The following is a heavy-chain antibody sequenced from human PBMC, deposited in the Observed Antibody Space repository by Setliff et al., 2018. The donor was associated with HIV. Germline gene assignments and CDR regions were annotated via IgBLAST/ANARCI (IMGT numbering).Heavy chain of an antibody. Sequence: SETLSLTCTVSGGSISSGTYYWSWIRQPAGKGLEWIGRIYTSGSTNYNPSLKSRVTISIETSNNQTSLRLSSVTAADTAMYYCVRDDYGYNGKGFDYWGPGTLVTVSS. J-gene: IGHJ4*02. CDR3: VRDDYGYNGKGFDY. V-gene: IGHV4-61*02. CDR1: GGSISSGTYY. D-gene: IGHD4-17*01. CDR2: IYTSGST.